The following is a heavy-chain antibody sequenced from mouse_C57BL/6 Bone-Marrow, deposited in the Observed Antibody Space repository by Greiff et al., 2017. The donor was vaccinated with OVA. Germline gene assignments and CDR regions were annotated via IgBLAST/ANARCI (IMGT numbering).Heavy chain of an antibody. V-gene: IGHV5-4*03. CDR2: ISDGGSYT. Sequence: EVKLVESGGGLVKPGGSLKLSCAASGFTFSSYAMSWVRQTPEKRLEWVATISDGGSYTYYPDNVKGRFTISRDNAKNNLYLQMSHLKSEDTAMYYCARAMVTTCPFAYWGQGTLVTVSA. CDR3: ARAMVTTCPFAY. CDR1: GFTFSSYA. D-gene: IGHD2-2*01. J-gene: IGHJ3*01.